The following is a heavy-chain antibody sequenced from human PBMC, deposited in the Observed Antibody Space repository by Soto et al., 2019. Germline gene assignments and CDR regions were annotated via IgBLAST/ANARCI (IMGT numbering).Heavy chain of an antibody. CDR1: GGSFSGYY. D-gene: IGHD2-2*01. Sequence: ETLSLTCAVYGGSFSGYYWSWIRQPPGKGLEWIGEINHSGSTNYNPSLKSRVTISVDTSKNQFSLELSSVTAADTAVFYCARAGYLGYCSSTSCYWWFAPWGQGTLVPVS. CDR3: ARAGYLGYCSSTSCYWWFAP. V-gene: IGHV4-34*01. CDR2: INHSGST. J-gene: IGHJ5*02.